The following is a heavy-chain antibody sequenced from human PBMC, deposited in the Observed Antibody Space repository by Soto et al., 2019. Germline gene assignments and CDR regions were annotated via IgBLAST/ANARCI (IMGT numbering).Heavy chain of an antibody. CDR3: ASPREGQWLVFDH. Sequence: GSLRLSCVVSGFTFSDFGMHWVRQSPGEGLAWVASISKDGLDRYYSESVKGRFTISRDDSKNTVFLQMNSPKVEDTAAYFCASPREGQWLVFDHWGQRTLVTVSS. CDR2: ISKDGLDR. CDR1: GFTFSDFG. D-gene: IGHD6-19*01. J-gene: IGHJ4*02. V-gene: IGHV3-30*19.